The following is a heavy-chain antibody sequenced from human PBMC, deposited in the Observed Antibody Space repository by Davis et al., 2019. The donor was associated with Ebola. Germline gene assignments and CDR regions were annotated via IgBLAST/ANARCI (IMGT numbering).Heavy chain of an antibody. CDR3: ARDSDDYSFDY. V-gene: IGHV3-48*04. J-gene: IGHJ4*02. Sequence: GESLKISCAASGFTFSPYSMNWVRQAPGKGLEWISYITSASTTIHYADSVKGRFTISRDNSKNTLYLQMNSLRPEDTAVYYCARDSDDYSFDYWGQGTLVTVSS. CDR2: ITSASTTI. CDR1: GFTFSPYS. D-gene: IGHD4-11*01.